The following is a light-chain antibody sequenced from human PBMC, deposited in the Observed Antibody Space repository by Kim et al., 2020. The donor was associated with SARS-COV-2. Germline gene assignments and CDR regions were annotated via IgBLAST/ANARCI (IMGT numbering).Light chain of an antibody. V-gene: IGKV3-20*01. CDR1: QIISSSY. Sequence: EIVLTQSPGTLSLSPGERATLSCRASQIISSSYLAWYQQKPGQAPRLLIFGASSRATGIPDRFSGGGSGTDFTLTISRLEPEDFAVYYCQQYGSSLFTFGPGTKVDIK. J-gene: IGKJ3*01. CDR2: GAS. CDR3: QQYGSSLFT.